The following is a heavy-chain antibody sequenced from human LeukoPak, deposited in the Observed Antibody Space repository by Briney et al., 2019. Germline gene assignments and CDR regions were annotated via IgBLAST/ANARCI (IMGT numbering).Heavy chain of an antibody. D-gene: IGHD2/OR15-2a*01. CDR3: ARRKFYDTYLDP. Sequence: GEYLMISCMGPEFDFAYYWIGGVRQTPGGGLEWMGIAHPATSIIHYGPSFQGQVTISFDRSLSTAYLQWTSLKASDSGMYFCARRKFYDTYLDPWGRGTLVTVSS. CDR1: EFDFAYYW. CDR2: AHPATSII. V-gene: IGHV5-51*01. J-gene: IGHJ5*02.